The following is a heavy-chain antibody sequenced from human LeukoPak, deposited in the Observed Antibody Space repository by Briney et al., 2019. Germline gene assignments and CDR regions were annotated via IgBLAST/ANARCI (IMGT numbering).Heavy chain of an antibody. CDR1: GGSFSGYY. D-gene: IGHD6-19*01. CDR3: ARFEHSSGWYVDY. J-gene: IGHJ4*02. CDR2: INHSGST. V-gene: IGHV4-34*01. Sequence: TSETLSLTCAVYGGSFSGYYWSWIRQPPGKGLEWIGEINHSGSTNYNPSLKSRVTISVDTSKNQFSLKLSSVTAADTAVYYCARFEHSSGWYVDYWGQGTLVTVSS.